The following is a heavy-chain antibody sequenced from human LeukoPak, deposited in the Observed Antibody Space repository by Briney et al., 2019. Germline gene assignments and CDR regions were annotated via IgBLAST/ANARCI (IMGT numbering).Heavy chain of an antibody. D-gene: IGHD3-22*01. V-gene: IGHV4-31*11. J-gene: IGHJ4*02. Sequence: SETLSLTGAVYGGSFSGYYWSWIRQHPGKGLEWSGYIYYSGSTYYNPSLKSRVTISVDTSKNQFSLKLSSVTAADTAVYYCARMVYYYDSSGSRTYYFDYWGQGTLVTVSS. CDR1: GGSFSGYY. CDR2: IYYSGST. CDR3: ARMVYYYDSSGSRTYYFDY.